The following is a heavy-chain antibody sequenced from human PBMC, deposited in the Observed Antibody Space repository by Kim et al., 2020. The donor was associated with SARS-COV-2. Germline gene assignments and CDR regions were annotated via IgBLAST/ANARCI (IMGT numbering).Heavy chain of an antibody. CDR2: INTNTGNP. V-gene: IGHV7-4-1*02. Sequence: ASVKFSCKASGYTFTNYAMNWVRQAPGQGLEWMGWINTNTGNPTYAQGFTGRFVFSLDTSVSTAYLQITSLKAEDTAVYYCAVGIWARDMVRGVITWFDAWGQGTLVTVSS. D-gene: IGHD3-10*01. CDR1: GYTFTNYA. CDR3: AVGIWARDMVRGVITWFDA. J-gene: IGHJ5*02.